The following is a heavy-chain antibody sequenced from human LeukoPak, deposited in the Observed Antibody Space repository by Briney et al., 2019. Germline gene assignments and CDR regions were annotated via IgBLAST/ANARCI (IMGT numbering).Heavy chain of an antibody. CDR2: ISSSSSYI. V-gene: IGHV3-21*01. Sequence: GGSLRLSCAASGFTFSSYSMNWVRQAPGKGLEWVSSISSSSSYIYYADSVKGRFTISRDNAKNSLYLQMNSLRAEDTAVYYCARDFGGLGYFDYWGQGTLVTVSS. CDR1: GFTFSSYS. J-gene: IGHJ4*02. D-gene: IGHD6-19*01. CDR3: ARDFGGLGYFDY.